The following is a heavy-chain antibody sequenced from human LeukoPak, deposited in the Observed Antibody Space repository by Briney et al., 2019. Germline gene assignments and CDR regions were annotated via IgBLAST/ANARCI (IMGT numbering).Heavy chain of an antibody. J-gene: IGHJ3*02. Sequence: GGSLRLSCAASGFTFSSYSMNWVRQAPGKGLEWVSYINIISSEIYYGDSVKGRFTISTDNPKNSVYLQMNSLRDEDTAVYYCARDRAYAFDNWGQGTMVTVSS. CDR2: INIISSEI. CDR3: ARDRAYAFDN. CDR1: GFTFSSYS. D-gene: IGHD3-10*01. V-gene: IGHV3-48*02.